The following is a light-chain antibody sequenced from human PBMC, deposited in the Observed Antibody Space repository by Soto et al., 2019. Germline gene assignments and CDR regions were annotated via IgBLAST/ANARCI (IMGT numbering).Light chain of an antibody. V-gene: IGLV2-23*01. J-gene: IGLJ3*02. Sequence: QSALTQPSSVSGSPGQSITISCTGTSSDVGSYNLVSWYQQHPGKVPKLLIYEGSERPSGVSNRFSGSASGNTASLTISGLQAEDEADYYCCSYAGRSIWVFGGGTKLTVL. CDR3: CSYAGRSIWV. CDR2: EGS. CDR1: SSDVGSYNL.